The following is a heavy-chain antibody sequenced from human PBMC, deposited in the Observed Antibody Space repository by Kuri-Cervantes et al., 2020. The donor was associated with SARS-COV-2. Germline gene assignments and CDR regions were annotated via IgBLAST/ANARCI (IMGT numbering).Heavy chain of an antibody. J-gene: IGHJ6*02. Sequence: GESLKISCAASGFTFISYAMHWVRQAPGKGLEWVAVISYDGSNKYFAESVKGRFTISRDNSKNTLYLQMSSLRAEDTAMYYCARLPCGTIFGSGGSCYSSTNYYYYGMDVWGQGTTVTVSS. CDR2: ISYDGSNK. CDR1: GFTFISYA. V-gene: IGHV3-30-3*01. D-gene: IGHD2-15*01. CDR3: ARLPCGTIFGSGGSCYSSTNYYYYGMDV.